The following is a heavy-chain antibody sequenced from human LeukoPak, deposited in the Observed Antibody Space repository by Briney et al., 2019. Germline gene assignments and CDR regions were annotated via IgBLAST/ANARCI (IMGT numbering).Heavy chain of an antibody. CDR3: ARSAELAAVGTMYFDY. J-gene: IGHJ4*02. CDR2: INPSDGST. CDR1: GYTFTSYY. V-gene: IGHV1-46*01. Sequence: ASVKVSCKASGYTFTSYYLHWVRQAPGQGLEWMGIINPSDGSTSYPQKFQGRVTMTRDMSTSTVYMELSNLRSDDTAVYYCARSAELAAVGTMYFDYWGQGTLVTVSS. D-gene: IGHD6-13*01.